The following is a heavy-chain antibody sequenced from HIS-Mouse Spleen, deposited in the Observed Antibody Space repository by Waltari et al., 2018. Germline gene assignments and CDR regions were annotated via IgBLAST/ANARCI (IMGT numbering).Heavy chain of an antibody. CDR3: AKDLARKDSGYDAFDI. Sequence: QVQLVESGGGVVQPGRSLRLSCAASGFTFSSYGMHWVRQAPGKGREWVAVIWYDGSNKYYADSVKGRFTISRDNSKNTLYLQMNSLGAEDTAVYYCAKDLARKDSGYDAFDIWGQGTMVTVSS. D-gene: IGHD5-12*01. CDR1: GFTFSSYG. V-gene: IGHV3-33*06. CDR2: IWYDGSNK. J-gene: IGHJ3*02.